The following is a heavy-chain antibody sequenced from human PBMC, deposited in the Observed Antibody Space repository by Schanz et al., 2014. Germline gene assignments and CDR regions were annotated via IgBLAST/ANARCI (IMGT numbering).Heavy chain of an antibody. V-gene: IGHV1-3*01. D-gene: IGHD3-9*01. J-gene: IGHJ4*02. CDR3: ATGKGDILTGRY. Sequence: QVQLVQSWAEVKGPGASVKVSCKASGYSFTPFPIHWVRQAPGQRLEWMGWINAANGNTRYSQKFQGRVTMTADTSTSTVYMDLRSLRSDDTAVYYCATGKGDILTGRYWGQGTLVIVSS. CDR1: GYSFTPFP. CDR2: INAANGNT.